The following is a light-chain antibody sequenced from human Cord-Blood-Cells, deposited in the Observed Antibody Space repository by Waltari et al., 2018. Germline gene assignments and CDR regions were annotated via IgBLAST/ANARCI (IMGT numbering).Light chain of an antibody. CDR1: QDISNY. CDR3: QQYDNLPG. J-gene: IGKJ5*01. CDR2: DAS. V-gene: IGKV1-33*01. Sequence: DIQMTQSPSSLSASVGDRVTITCQASQDISNYLNWYQQKPGKAPKLLIYDASKLETGVPSRFSGSRSGTDFTFTISSLQPEDIATYYCQQYDNLPGFGQGTRLEIK.